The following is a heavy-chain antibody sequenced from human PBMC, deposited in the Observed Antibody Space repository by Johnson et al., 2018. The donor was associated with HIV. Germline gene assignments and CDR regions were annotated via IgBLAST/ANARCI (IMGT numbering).Heavy chain of an antibody. CDR2: IYSGGST. CDR3: AKDSGANWNYGAFDI. D-gene: IGHD1-7*01. Sequence: VQLVESGGDLVQPGGSLRLSCAASGFTFSNYAMHWVRQAPGTGLVWVSVIYSGGSTYYADPLKGRFTISRDNSKNTLYLQMNSRRAEDTAVYYCAKDSGANWNYGAFDIWGQGTMVTVSS. CDR1: GFTFSNYA. J-gene: IGHJ3*02. V-gene: IGHV3-NL1*01.